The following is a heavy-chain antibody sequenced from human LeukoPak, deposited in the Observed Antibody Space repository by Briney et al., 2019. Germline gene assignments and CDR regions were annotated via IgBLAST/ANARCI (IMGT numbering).Heavy chain of an antibody. D-gene: IGHD5-12*01. CDR3: AREFTPVAKAFDI. CDR2: INPNSGGT. CDR1: GYTFTGYY. J-gene: IGHJ3*02. V-gene: IGHV1-2*02. Sequence: GASVKVSCKASGYTFTGYYMHWVRQAPGQGLEWMGWINPNSGGTNYAQKFQGRVTMTRDTSISTAYMELSRLRSDDTAVYYCAREFTPVAKAFDIWGQGTMVTVSS.